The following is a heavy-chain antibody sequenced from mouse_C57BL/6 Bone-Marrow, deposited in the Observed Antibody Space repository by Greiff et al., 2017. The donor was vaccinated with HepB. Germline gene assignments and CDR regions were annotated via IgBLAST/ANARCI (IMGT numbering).Heavy chain of an antibody. V-gene: IGHV1-59*01. Sequence: QVQLQQPGAELVRPGTSVKLSCKASGYTFTSYWMHWVKQRPGQGLEWIGVIDPSDSYTNYNQKFKGKATLTVDTSSSTAYMQLSSLTSEDSAVYYCARVTTVVAHFDYWGQGTTLTVSS. CDR1: GYTFTSYW. J-gene: IGHJ2*01. D-gene: IGHD1-1*01. CDR3: ARVTTVVAHFDY. CDR2: IDPSDSYT.